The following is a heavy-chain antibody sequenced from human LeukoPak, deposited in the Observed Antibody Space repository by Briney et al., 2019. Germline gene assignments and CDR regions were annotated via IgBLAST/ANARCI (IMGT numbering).Heavy chain of an antibody. J-gene: IGHJ4*02. Sequence: SETLSLTCAVSGGSITSSNWRSWVRQSPGKWLEWIGEIYHTGNTNYNPSLTSRLTISVDKSKNQFSLMLNSVTAADTAVYYCATAGQWLASRPHDSWGQGTLVTVSS. CDR2: IYHTGNT. CDR3: ATAGQWLASRPHDS. CDR1: GGSITSSNW. V-gene: IGHV4-4*02. D-gene: IGHD6-19*01.